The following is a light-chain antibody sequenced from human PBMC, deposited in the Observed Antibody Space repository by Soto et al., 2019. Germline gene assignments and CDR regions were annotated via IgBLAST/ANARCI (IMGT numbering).Light chain of an antibody. Sequence: QSVLTQPRSVSGSPGQSVTISCTGTSSDVGGYSYVSWYQQHPGKAPKLMIYDVTKRPSGVPDRFSGSKSGNTASLTISGLQTEDEADYYCSSYAGSYTVVFGGGTQLTVL. CDR2: DVT. CDR3: SSYAGSYTVV. J-gene: IGLJ2*01. V-gene: IGLV2-11*01. CDR1: SSDVGGYSY.